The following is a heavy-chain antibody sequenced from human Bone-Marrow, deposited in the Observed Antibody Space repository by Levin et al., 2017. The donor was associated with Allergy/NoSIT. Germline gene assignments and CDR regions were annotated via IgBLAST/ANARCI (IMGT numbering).Heavy chain of an antibody. CDR1: CASISSFY. D-gene: IGHD3-3*01. CDR2: LFYSGTT. Sequence: SQTLSLTCNVSCASISSFYWSWIRQSPGKGLEWIGYLFYSGTTKYNPSLKSRVTMSIDLSKSQIALQLRSVSAADTAVYFCARVIGIVGASPDDQRDWFRPWGQGTRVTVSS. J-gene: IGHJ5*02. V-gene: IGHV4-59*01. CDR3: ARVIGIVGASPDDQRDWFRP.